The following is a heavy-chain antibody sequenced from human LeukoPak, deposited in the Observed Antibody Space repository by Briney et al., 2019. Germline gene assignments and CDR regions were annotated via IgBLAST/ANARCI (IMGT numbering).Heavy chain of an antibody. CDR3: ARFGSSDKFGHLQIDY. CDR1: DGSISSSSYY. Sequence: PSETLSLTCTVSDGSISSSSYYWGWIRQPPGKGLEWIGSIYYSGSTYYNPSLKSRVTISVDTSKNQFSLKLSSVTAADTAVYYCARFGSSDKFGHLQIDYWGQGTLVTVSS. V-gene: IGHV4-39*01. J-gene: IGHJ4*02. CDR2: IYYSGST. D-gene: IGHD6-6*01.